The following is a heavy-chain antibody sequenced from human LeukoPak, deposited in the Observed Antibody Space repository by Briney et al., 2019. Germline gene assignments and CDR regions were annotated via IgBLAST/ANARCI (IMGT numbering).Heavy chain of an antibody. CDR2: ISSSGNT. V-gene: IGHV4-4*07. Sequence: SETLSLTCTVSGGXMQTYYCSWIRQPAGKRLEWIGRISSSGNTNSNPSLQSRLIMSIDTSKNQFSLKLNSQTAADTAIYYCARLVSHSGDYESLWGPDWYFDLWGRGTLVTVSS. D-gene: IGHD4-17*01. CDR3: ARLVSHSGDYESLWGPDWYFDL. CDR1: GGXMQTYY. J-gene: IGHJ2*01.